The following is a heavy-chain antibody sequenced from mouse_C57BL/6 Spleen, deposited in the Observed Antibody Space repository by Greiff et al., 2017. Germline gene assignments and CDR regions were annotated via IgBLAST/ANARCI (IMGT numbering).Heavy chain of an antibody. CDR1: DSEVFPIAY. Sequence: QVQLKESGSELRSPGSSVKLSCQDFDSEVFPIAYMSWVRKKPGHGFEWIGGILPSIGRTIYGAKFEEKATLDADTLSKTDYLDLNRLTSENTADYDCARWYYGSSYWYFDVWGTGTTVTVSS. V-gene: IGHV15-2*01. J-gene: IGHJ1*03. CDR3: ARWYYGSSYWYFDV. CDR2: ILPSIGRT. D-gene: IGHD1-1*01.